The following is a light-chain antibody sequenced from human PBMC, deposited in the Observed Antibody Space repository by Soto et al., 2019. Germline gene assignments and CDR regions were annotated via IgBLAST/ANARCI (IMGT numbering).Light chain of an antibody. CDR2: EVS. CDR3: SSFTSAYTFV. Sequence: SALAQPASVSGSPGQSIAISCTGTSSDVGGYNYVSWYQQHPGKAPKLLISEVSIRPSGVSDRFSGSKSGNTASLTISGLQTEDEDDYYCSSFTSAYTFVFGSGTKVTVL. CDR1: SSDVGGYNY. V-gene: IGLV2-14*01. J-gene: IGLJ1*01.